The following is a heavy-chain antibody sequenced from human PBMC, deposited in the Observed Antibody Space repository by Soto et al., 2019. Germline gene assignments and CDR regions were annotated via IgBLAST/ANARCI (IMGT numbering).Heavy chain of an antibody. CDR3: ARDRASSFIGATATLFDY. CDR2: IPYDGSNK. V-gene: IGHV3-30*09. J-gene: IGHJ4*02. D-gene: IGHD2-15*01. Sequence: GGSLRLSCAASGFTFSNYAMHWVRQAPGKGLEWVAAIPYDGSNKYFGDSVKGRFAISRDNSKNTLYLQVNSLRAEDTAAYYCARDRASSFIGATATLFDYWGQGTLVTVSS. CDR1: GFTFSNYA.